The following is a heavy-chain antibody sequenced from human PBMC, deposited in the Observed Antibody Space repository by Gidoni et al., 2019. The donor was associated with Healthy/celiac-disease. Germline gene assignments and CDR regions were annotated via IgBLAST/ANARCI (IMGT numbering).Heavy chain of an antibody. CDR1: GGSISSSSYY. J-gene: IGHJ4*02. V-gene: IGHV4-39*01. CDR2: IYYRGST. D-gene: IGHD6-13*01. Sequence: QLQLQESGPGLVQPSETLSLTCTVSGGSISSSSYYWGWIRQPPGKGLEWIGSIYYRGSTYYNPSLKSRVTISVDTSKNQFSLKLSSVTAADTAVYYCARQGVAAASGRTNDYWGQGTLVTVSS. CDR3: ARQGVAAASGRTNDY.